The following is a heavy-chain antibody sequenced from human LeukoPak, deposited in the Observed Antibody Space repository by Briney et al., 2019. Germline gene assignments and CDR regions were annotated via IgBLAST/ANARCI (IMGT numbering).Heavy chain of an antibody. D-gene: IGHD3-10*01. Sequence: QPGGSLRLSCAASGFTFSSYWMSWVRQAPGKGLEWVANIKQDGSEKYYVDSVKGRFTISRDNAKNSLYLQMNSLRAEDTAVYYCAKDLYYYGSGTIGYFDYWGQGTLVTVSS. V-gene: IGHV3-7*01. CDR1: GFTFSSYW. CDR3: AKDLYYYGSGTIGYFDY. J-gene: IGHJ4*02. CDR2: IKQDGSEK.